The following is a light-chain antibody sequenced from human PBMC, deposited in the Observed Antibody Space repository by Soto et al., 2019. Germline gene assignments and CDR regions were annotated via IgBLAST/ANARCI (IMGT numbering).Light chain of an antibody. CDR1: SSDIGAYNS. J-gene: IGLJ1*01. Sequence: QSALTQPPSASGSPGQSVTISCTGTSSDIGAYNSVFWHQQHPGKAPKLMIFAVSKRPSGVPERFSGSKSGNTASLTVSGLQAEDEAAYYCSSYAGGNNYVFGTGTKLTVL. CDR2: AVS. CDR3: SSYAGGNNYV. V-gene: IGLV2-8*01.